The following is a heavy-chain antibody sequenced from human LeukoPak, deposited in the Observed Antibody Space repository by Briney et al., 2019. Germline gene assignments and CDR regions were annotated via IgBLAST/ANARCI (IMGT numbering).Heavy chain of an antibody. Sequence: SETLSLTCTVSGGSISSGDYYWSWIRQPPGKGLEWIGYIHYSGSTYYNPSLKSRVTISVDTSKNQFSLKLSSVTAADTAVYYCARGHYDFWSGYYTYYYYYYMDVWGKGTTVTVSS. CDR2: IHYSGST. CDR3: ARGHYDFWSGYYTYYYYYYMDV. D-gene: IGHD3-3*01. V-gene: IGHV4-30-4*08. J-gene: IGHJ6*03. CDR1: GGSISSGDYY.